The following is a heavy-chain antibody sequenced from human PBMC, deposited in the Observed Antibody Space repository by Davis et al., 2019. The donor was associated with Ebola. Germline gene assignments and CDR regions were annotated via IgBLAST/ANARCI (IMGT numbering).Heavy chain of an antibody. CDR3: AREPRYCSSTSCLGGGDY. CDR2: IDPSDSYT. J-gene: IGHJ4*02. V-gene: IGHV5-10-1*01. D-gene: IGHD2-2*01. Sequence: GESLKISCKGSGYSFTSYWISWVRQMPRKGLEWMGRIDPSDSYTNYSPSFQGHVTISADKSISTAYLQWSSLKASDTAMYYCAREPRYCSSTSCLGGGDYWGQGTLVTVSS. CDR1: GYSFTSYW.